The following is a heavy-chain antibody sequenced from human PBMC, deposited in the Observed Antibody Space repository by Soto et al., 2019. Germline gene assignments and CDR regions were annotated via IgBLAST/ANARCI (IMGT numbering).Heavy chain of an antibody. D-gene: IGHD6-13*01. CDR2: INHSGST. CDR3: ARGPPPVAAGNRPPLKPQYYFDY. Sequence: QVQLQQWGAGLLKPSETLSLTCAVYGGSFSGYYWSWIRQPPGKGLEWIGEINHSGSTNYNPSLKSRVTISVDTSKNQFSLKLSSVTAADTAVYYCARGPPPVAAGNRPPLKPQYYFDYWGQGTLVTVSS. V-gene: IGHV4-34*01. CDR1: GGSFSGYY. J-gene: IGHJ4*02.